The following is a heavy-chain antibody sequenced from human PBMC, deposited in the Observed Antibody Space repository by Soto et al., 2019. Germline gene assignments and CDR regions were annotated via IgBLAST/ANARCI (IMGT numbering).Heavy chain of an antibody. J-gene: IGHJ6*02. CDR2: IIRIFGTA. V-gene: IGHV1-69*01. Sequence: YVNVSSTASGGTFSSYAISWVRQAPGQGLEWMGGIIRIFGTANYAQKFQGRGTITADESTSTAYRELSSLRSEDTAVYYCARVGFWSGYPPGRYGMDVWGQGTTVNVSS. D-gene: IGHD3-3*01. CDR1: GGTFSSYA. CDR3: ARVGFWSGYPPGRYGMDV.